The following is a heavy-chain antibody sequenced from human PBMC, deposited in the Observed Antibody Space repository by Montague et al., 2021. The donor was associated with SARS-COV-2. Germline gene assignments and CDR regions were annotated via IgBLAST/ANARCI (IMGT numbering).Heavy chain of an antibody. CDR3: ATQEDPSGWIPGPFDF. CDR2: MYCRGST. J-gene: IGHJ4*02. D-gene: IGHD6-19*01. CDR1: GGSISSSTYY. Sequence: SETLSLTCTVSGGSISSSTYYWAWIRQPPGKGLEWIGSMYCRGSTYYNPSLKSRVFISVDMTKKQLSLTLTSVTAADTAVYYCATQEDPSGWIPGPFDFWGQGTLLSVSS. V-gene: IGHV4-39*01.